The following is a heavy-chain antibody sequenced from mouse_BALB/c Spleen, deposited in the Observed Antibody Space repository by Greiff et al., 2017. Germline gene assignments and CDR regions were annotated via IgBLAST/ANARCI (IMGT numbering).Heavy chain of an antibody. CDR2: ISSGGSYT. V-gene: IGHV5-6-4*01. D-gene: IGHD2-4*01. CDR3: TSYFTMITTGGYAVDY. Sequence: EVKLVESGGGLVKPGGSLKISCAASGFTFSSYTMPWVRQTPEKRLEWVATISSGGSYTYYPDSVKGRFTITRDNTKNTLYLQMSSLKSEDTAMYYCTSYFTMITTGGYAVDYWGQGTSVTVSS. J-gene: IGHJ4*01. CDR1: GFTFSSYT.